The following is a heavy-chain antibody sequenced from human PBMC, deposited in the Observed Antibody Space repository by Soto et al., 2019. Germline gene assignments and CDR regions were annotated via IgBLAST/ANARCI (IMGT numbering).Heavy chain of an antibody. V-gene: IGHV3-7*01. CDR3: AKDRIVAAYYYYGMDV. J-gene: IGHJ6*02. CDR1: GFTFSSYS. Sequence: GGSLRLSCAASGFTFSSYSMNWVRQAPGKGLQWVANIKEDGSDKYYADSVKGRFTISRDKSKNTLYLQMNSLRTEDTAVYYCAKDRIVAAYYYYGMDVWGQGTTVTVSS. D-gene: IGHD2-21*01. CDR2: IKEDGSDK.